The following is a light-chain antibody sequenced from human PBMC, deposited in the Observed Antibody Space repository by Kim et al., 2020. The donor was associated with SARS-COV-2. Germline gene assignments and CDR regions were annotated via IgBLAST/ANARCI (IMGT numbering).Light chain of an antibody. CDR2: GKN. CDR1: SVRSYY. V-gene: IGLV3-19*01. Sequence: GQEVRITCQGDSVRSYYASWYQQKPEQAPVLVIYGKNNRPSGIRDRFSGSSSGSTASLTIPGAQAEDEADCYCDSRDSSGNHLGVFGTGTKVTVL. CDR3: DSRDSSGNHLGV. J-gene: IGLJ1*01.